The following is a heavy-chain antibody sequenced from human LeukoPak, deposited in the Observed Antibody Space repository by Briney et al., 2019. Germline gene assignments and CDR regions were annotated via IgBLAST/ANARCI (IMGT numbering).Heavy chain of an antibody. CDR2: IYFNGST. J-gene: IGHJ4*02. V-gene: IGHV4-39*01. Sequence: SETLSLTCTVLGSSITNSSPCWGWIRQPPGEGLEWIGSIYFNGSTYYSPSLKSRVTISVDPSTNLFSQKLSSVTAGDMAVYQSARHLWLGPFYYWGQGTLVTVSS. D-gene: IGHD6-19*01. CDR1: GSSITNSSPC. CDR3: ARHLWLGPFYY.